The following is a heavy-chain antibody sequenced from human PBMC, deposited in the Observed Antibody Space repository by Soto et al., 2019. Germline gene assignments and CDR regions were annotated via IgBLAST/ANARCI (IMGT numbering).Heavy chain of an antibody. CDR1: GASISGGDYY. CDR3: AGIRTTHFYDTSGPLDY. CDR2: IYYSGTI. D-gene: IGHD3-22*01. V-gene: IGHV4-30-4*01. J-gene: IGHJ4*02. Sequence: LSLTCTVSGASISGGDYYWNWIRQPPGKGLEWIGYIYYSGTISYNPSLKSRLIMSIDRSKNQFSLKLTSVTVADTAVYYCAGIRTTHFYDTSGPLDYWGQGNVVTVSS.